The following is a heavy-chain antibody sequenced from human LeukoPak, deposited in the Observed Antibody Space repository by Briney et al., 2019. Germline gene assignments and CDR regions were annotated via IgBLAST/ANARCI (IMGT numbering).Heavy chain of an antibody. J-gene: IGHJ4*02. D-gene: IGHD2-2*01. CDR2: IYYSGST. CDR1: GGSVSSGRYY. Sequence: SETLARTRTVSGGSVSSGRYYWSWIRQPPGKGLEWIGYIYYSGSTNYNPSLKSRVTISVDTSKNQFSLKLSSVTAADTAVYYCARDLRGYCSSTSCYGEAYFDYWGQGTLVTVSS. CDR3: ARDLRGYCSSTSCYGEAYFDY. V-gene: IGHV4-61*01.